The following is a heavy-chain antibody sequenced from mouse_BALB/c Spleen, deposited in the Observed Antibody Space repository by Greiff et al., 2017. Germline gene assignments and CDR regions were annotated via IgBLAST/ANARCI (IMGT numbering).Heavy chain of an antibody. CDR3: NAHYYGSSYEGY. J-gene: IGHJ2*01. V-gene: IGHV1S127*01. CDR2: IDPSDSET. Sequence: QVQLQQSGPQLVRPGASVKISCKASGYSFTSYWMHWVKQRPGQGLEWIGMIDPSDSETRLNQKFKDKATLTVDKSSSTAYMQLSSLTSEDTAVYYCNAHYYGSSYEGYWGQGTTLTVSS. D-gene: IGHD1-1*01. CDR1: GYSFTSYW.